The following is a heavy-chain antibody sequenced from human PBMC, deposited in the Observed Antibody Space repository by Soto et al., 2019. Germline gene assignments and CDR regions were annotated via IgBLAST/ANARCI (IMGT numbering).Heavy chain of an antibody. D-gene: IGHD2-15*01. CDR3: ARKTPIVVVVVAGAFDI. J-gene: IGHJ3*02. CDR1: GGSISSGGYY. V-gene: IGHV4-31*03. Sequence: SETLSLTCTVSGGSISSGGYYWSWIRQHPGKGLEWIGYIYYSGSTYYNPSLKSRVTISVDTSKNQFSLKLSSVTAADTAVYYCARKTPIVVVVVAGAFDIWGQGTMVTVSS. CDR2: IYYSGST.